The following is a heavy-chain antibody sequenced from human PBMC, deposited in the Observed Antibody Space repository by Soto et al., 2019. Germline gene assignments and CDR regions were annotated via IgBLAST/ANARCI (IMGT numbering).Heavy chain of an antibody. V-gene: IGHV3-48*03. Sequence: PGGSLRLSCAASGFTFSLFELHWVRQAPGKGLEWISYISSSGSTAYYASSVEGRFTISRDNANNSVYLQMDSLRAEDTALYYCTRAAWFPYLSFYWGHGDMVNGS. D-gene: IGHD3-10*01. J-gene: IGHJ4*01. CDR1: GFTFSLFE. CDR3: TRAAWFPYLSFY. CDR2: ISSSGSTA.